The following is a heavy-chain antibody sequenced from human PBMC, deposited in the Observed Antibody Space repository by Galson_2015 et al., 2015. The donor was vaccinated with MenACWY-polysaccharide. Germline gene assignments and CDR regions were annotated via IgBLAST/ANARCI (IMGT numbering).Heavy chain of an antibody. CDR1: GFTFSSYA. Sequence: SLRLSCAASGFTFSSYAMSWVRQAPGKGLEWVSAVSGSGGSTYYADSVKGRFTISRDNSKNTLYLQMNSLRAEDTAVYYCAKRAYDYVWGRHHDYWGQGTLVTVSS. V-gene: IGHV3-23*01. CDR2: VSGSGGST. D-gene: IGHD3-16*01. CDR3: AKRAYDYVWGRHHDY. J-gene: IGHJ4*02.